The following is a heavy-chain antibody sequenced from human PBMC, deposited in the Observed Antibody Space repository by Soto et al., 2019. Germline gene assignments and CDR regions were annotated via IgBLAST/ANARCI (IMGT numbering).Heavy chain of an antibody. CDR1: GGTFSSYA. CDR2: IIPIFGTA. V-gene: IGHV1-69*13. Sequence: ASVKVSCKASGGTFSSYAISWVRQAPGQGLEWMGGIIPIFGTANYAQKFQGRVTITADESTSTAYMELSSLRSEDTAVYYCARDSSGYYRFDYWGQGTLVTVPS. D-gene: IGHD3-22*01. J-gene: IGHJ4*02. CDR3: ARDSSGYYRFDY.